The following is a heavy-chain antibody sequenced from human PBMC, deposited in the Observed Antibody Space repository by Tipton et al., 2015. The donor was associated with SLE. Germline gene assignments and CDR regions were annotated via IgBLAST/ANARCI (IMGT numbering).Heavy chain of an antibody. CDR3: ARSGSYPYYYYMDV. Sequence: LRLSCTVSGGSISSYYWSWIRQPPGKGLEWIGYIFYSGSTNYNPSLKSRVTISVDTSKNQFSLKLSSVTAADTAVYYCARSGSYPYYYYMDVWGKGTTVTVSS. V-gene: IGHV4-59*01. CDR2: IFYSGST. CDR1: GGSISSYY. D-gene: IGHD1-26*01. J-gene: IGHJ6*03.